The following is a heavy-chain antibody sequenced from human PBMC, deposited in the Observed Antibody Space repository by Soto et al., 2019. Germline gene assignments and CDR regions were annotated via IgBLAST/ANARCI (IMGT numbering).Heavy chain of an antibody. CDR1: DYSIGSGYY. V-gene: IGHV4-38-2*02. CDR3: ARPGDPAGYCSGGSCYPGAFDI. D-gene: IGHD2-15*01. J-gene: IGHJ3*02. Sequence: SETLSLTCTVSDYSIGSGYYWGWIRQPPGKGLEWIGSIIHSGNTNYNPSLKSRVTMSVDTSKNQFSLKLSSVIAADTAVYYCARPGDPAGYCSGGSCYPGAFDIWGQGTMVTVSS. CDR2: IIHSGNT.